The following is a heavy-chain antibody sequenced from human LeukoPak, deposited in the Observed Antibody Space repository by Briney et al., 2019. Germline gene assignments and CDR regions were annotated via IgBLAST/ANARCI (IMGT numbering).Heavy chain of an antibody. J-gene: IGHJ4*02. V-gene: IGHV4-59*01. CDR1: GGSISSYY. CDR3: ARDSNPPRHGSGWYYFDY. Sequence: SETLSLTCTVSGGSISSYYWSWIRQPPGKGLEWIGYIYYSGSTNYNPSLKSRVTISVDTSKNQFSLKLSSVTAADTAVYYCARDSNPPRHGSGWYYFDYWGQGTLVTVSS. D-gene: IGHD6-19*01. CDR2: IYYSGST.